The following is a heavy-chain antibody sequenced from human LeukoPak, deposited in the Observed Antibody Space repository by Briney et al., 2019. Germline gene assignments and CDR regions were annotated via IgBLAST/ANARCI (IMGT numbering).Heavy chain of an antibody. J-gene: IGHJ3*02. CDR2: ISYDGTNK. D-gene: IGHD3-3*01. CDR1: GFNFISYV. Sequence: PGGSLRLSCAASGFNFISYVMHWVRQAPGKGLEWVAVISYDGTNKYYADSVKGRFTISRDNSKKTLYLQMNSLRAEDTAVYYCARDLYDFWSGYYTTYAFDIWGQGTMVTVSS. V-gene: IGHV3-30*03. CDR3: ARDLYDFWSGYYTTYAFDI.